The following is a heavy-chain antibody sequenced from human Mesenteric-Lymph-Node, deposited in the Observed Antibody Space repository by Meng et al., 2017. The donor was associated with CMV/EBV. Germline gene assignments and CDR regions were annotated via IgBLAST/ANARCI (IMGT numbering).Heavy chain of an antibody. D-gene: IGHD3-22*01. CDR2: IFSNDEK. V-gene: IGHV2-26*01. CDR3: ARERVYYYDSSGYPYGMDV. J-gene: IGHJ6*02. CDR1: GFSLSNARMG. Sequence: SGPTLVKPTETLTLTCTVSGFSLSNARMGVSWIRQPPGKALEWLAHIFSNDEKSYSTSLKSRLTISKDTSKSQVVLTMTNMDPVDTATYYCARERVYYYDSSGYPYGMDVWGQGTTVTVSS.